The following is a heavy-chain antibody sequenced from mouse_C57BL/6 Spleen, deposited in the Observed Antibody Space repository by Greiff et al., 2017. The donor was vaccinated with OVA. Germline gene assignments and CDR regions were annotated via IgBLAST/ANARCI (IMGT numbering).Heavy chain of an antibody. Sequence: VQLQQPGAELVRPGTSVKLSCKASGYTFTSYWMHWVKQRPGQGLEWIGVIDPSDSYTNYNQKFKGKATLTVDTSSSTAYMQLSSLTSEDSAVYYCHYYGSSYFDYWGQGTTLTVSS. CDR3: HYYGSSYFDY. J-gene: IGHJ2*01. D-gene: IGHD1-1*01. CDR1: GYTFTSYW. CDR2: IDPSDSYT. V-gene: IGHV1-59*01.